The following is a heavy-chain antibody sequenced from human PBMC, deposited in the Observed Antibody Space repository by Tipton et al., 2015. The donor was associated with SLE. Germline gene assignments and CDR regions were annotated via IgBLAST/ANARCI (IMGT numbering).Heavy chain of an antibody. CDR1: GGSISTYY. Sequence: LRLSCTVSGGSISTYYWSWIRQPPGKGLEWIGYVHNSGSSNYNPSLKSRVTFSVDTSKNQVSLKLTSVTAADTALYYCVRYMTKVTPYNYYGLGVWGQGTTVIVSS. V-gene: IGHV4-59*08. D-gene: IGHD4-17*01. CDR3: VRYMTKVTPYNYYGLGV. J-gene: IGHJ6*02. CDR2: VHNSGSS.